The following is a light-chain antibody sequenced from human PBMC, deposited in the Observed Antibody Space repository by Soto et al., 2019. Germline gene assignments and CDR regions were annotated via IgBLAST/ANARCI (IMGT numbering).Light chain of an antibody. CDR1: QNISSY. CDR2: DVS. CDR3: QQFVSSPYT. J-gene: IGKJ5*01. Sequence: IVLTHSPATLSLSPGIRATLSCRASQNISSYLIWYQQKPGQAPRLLIYDVSNRATGIPDRFSGSGSETDFTLTISRVAPEDFAVYYCQQFVSSPYTFGQGTRLEIK. V-gene: IGKV3-11*01.